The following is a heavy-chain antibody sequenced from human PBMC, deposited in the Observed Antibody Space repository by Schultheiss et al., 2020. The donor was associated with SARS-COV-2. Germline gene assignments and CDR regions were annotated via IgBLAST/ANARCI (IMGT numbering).Heavy chain of an antibody. CDR3: ASILAAAGTGDAFDI. J-gene: IGHJ3*02. CDR2: ISSSSSTI. V-gene: IGHV3-48*01. Sequence: GGSLRPSCAASGFTFSSYSMNWVRQAPGKGLEWVSYISSSSSTIYYADSVKGRFTISRDNAKNSLYLQMNSLRAEDTAVYYCASILAAAGTGDAFDIWGQGTMVTVSS. D-gene: IGHD6-13*01. CDR1: GFTFSSYS.